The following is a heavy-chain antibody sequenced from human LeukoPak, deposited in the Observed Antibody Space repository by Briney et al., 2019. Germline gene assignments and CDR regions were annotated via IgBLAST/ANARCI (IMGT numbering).Heavy chain of an antibody. CDR3: ARDGDNSSSWFYFDY. J-gene: IGHJ4*02. D-gene: IGHD6-13*01. CDR2: INPSGGST. CDR1: GYTFTSYY. Sequence: ASVKASCKASGYTFTSYYMHWVRQAPGQGLEGMGIINPSGGSTSYAQKFQGRVTMTRDTSTSTVYMELSSLRSEDTAVYYCARDGDNSSSWFYFDYWGQGTLVTVSS. V-gene: IGHV1-46*01.